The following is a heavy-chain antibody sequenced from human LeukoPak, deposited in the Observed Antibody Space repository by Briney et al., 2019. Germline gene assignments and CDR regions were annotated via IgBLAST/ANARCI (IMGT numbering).Heavy chain of an antibody. Sequence: ASVKVSCKVSGYTLTELSMHWVRQAPGQGLEWMGGIIPIFGTANYAQKFQGRVTITADESTSTAYMELSSLRSEDTAVYYCARGVGSGSYVDYWGQGTLVTVSS. D-gene: IGHD1-26*01. CDR3: ARGVGSGSYVDY. CDR2: IIPIFGTA. V-gene: IGHV1-69*13. J-gene: IGHJ4*02. CDR1: GYTLTELS.